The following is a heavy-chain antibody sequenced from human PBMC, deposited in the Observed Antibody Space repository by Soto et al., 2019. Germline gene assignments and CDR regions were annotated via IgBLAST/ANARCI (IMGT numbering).Heavy chain of an antibody. CDR2: IYYSGST. J-gene: IGHJ6*02. V-gene: IGHV4-31*03. D-gene: IGHD4-4*01. CDR1: GGSISSGGYY. Sequence: SESLSLTCTVSGGSISSGGYYWSWIRQHPGKGLEWIGYIYYSGSTYYNPSLKSRVTISVDTSKNQYSLKLSSVTAADTAVYYCAREGIRWLQSPPHYYGMDVWGQGTTVTVSS. CDR3: AREGIRWLQSPPHYYGMDV.